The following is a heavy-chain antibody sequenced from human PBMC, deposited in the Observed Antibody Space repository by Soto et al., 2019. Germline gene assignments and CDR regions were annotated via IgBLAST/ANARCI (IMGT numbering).Heavy chain of an antibody. Sequence: SETLSLTCTVSGDSISGGGCYWSWIRQPPGKGLEWIGCIYYSGSTYYNPSLKSRVTISVDTSKNQFSLKLSSVTAADTAVYYCARVAQEFWFDPWGQGTLVTVSS. CDR2: IYYSGST. CDR3: ARVAQEFWFDP. V-gene: IGHV4-30-4*01. J-gene: IGHJ5*02. CDR1: GDSISGGGCY.